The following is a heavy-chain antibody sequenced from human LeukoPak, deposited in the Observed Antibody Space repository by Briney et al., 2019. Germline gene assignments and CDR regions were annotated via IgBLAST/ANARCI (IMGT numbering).Heavy chain of an antibody. CDR3: ARPYSSGWYFGDYYYGMDV. V-gene: IGHV1-8*01. J-gene: IGHJ6*02. CDR1: GYTFTSYD. Sequence: GASVKVSCKASGYTFTSYDINWVRQATGQGLEWMGWMNPNSGNTGYAQKFQGRVTMTRNTSISTAYMELSSLRSEDTAVYYCARPYSSGWYFGDYYYGMDVWGQGTTVTVSS. CDR2: MNPNSGNT. D-gene: IGHD6-19*01.